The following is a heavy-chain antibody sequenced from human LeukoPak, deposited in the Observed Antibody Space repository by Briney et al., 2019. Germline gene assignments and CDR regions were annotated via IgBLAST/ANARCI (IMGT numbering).Heavy chain of an antibody. V-gene: IGHV4-34*01. Sequence: SETLSLTCAVYGGSFSGYYWSWFRKPQGKGLEWIGEINHSGSTNYNPSLKSRVTISVDTSKNQFSLKLSSVTAADTAVYYCARVRMYYYDSSGYANWFDPWGQGTLVTVSS. CDR2: INHSGST. CDR3: ARVRMYYYDSSGYANWFDP. D-gene: IGHD3-22*01. CDR1: GGSFSGYY. J-gene: IGHJ5*02.